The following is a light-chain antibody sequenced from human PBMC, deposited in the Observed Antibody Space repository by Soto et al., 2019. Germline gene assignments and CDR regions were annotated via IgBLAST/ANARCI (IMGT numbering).Light chain of an antibody. CDR3: SSYAGTSWV. CDR1: TSDIGGYNY. Sequence: QSALTQPPSASGSPGQSVTISCSGTTSDIGGYNYVSWYQQHPGKAPKVVIYEVSKRPSGVPDRFSGSKSGNTASLTLSGLQAEDEGDYYCSSYAGTSWVFGGGTKVTVL. J-gene: IGLJ3*02. V-gene: IGLV2-8*01. CDR2: EVS.